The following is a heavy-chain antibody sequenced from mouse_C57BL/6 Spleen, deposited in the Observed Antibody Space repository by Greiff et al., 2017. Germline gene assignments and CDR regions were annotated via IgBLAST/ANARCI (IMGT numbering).Heavy chain of an antibody. J-gene: IGHJ4*01. CDR2: INPNNGTT. CDR1: GYSFTDYY. D-gene: IGHD1-1*01. V-gene: IGHV1-39*01. CDR3: ARQAGSSYSSCALDY. Sequence: VQLQQSGPELVKPGASVKISCKASGYSFTDYYMYWVKQSNGQSLEWIGVINPNNGTTSYNQKFKGKATLTVDESYSTAYMQLNSLTSEDSAVYDCARQAGSSYSSCALDYWGQGTSVTVSS.